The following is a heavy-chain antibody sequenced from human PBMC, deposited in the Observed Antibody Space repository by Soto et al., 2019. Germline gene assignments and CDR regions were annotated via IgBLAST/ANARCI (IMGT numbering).Heavy chain of an antibody. CDR3: AMVDSSMFEGGEWFDP. J-gene: IGHJ5*02. V-gene: IGHV1-69*12. CDR1: GGTFNRQA. D-gene: IGHD3-10*02. CDR2: FIPIFGTT. Sequence: QVVQSGAEVKKPGSSVKVSCKASGGTFNRQAFSWVRQAPGQGLEWMGGFIPIFGTTDYSQKFQGRVTITADEATSTAYMELSSLTSDDTAVYYCAMVDSSMFEGGEWFDPWGQGALVTVSS.